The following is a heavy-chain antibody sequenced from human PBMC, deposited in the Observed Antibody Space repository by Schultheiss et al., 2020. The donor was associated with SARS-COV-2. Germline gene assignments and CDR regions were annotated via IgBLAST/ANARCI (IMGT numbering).Heavy chain of an antibody. J-gene: IGHJ5*02. CDR1: GDSVSSNSAS. Sequence: SETLSLTCAISGDSVSSNSASWNWIRQSPSRCLDWLGRTYYRSKWYNDYAVSVKSRITINPDTSKNQFSLQLNSVTPEDTAVYYCARDRSARGYSYGYGGTSWFDPWGQGTLVTVST. CDR3: ARDRSARGYSYGYGGTSWFDP. V-gene: IGHV6-1*01. D-gene: IGHD5-18*01. CDR2: TYYRSKWYN.